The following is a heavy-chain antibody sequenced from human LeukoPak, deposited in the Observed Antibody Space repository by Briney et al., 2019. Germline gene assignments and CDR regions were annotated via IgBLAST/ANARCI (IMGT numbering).Heavy chain of an antibody. CDR2: INHSGST. V-gene: IGHV4-34*01. D-gene: IGHD2-21*02. J-gene: IGHJ3*02. CDR3: ARFRLVEVTAPPDAFDI. CDR1: GGSFSGYF. Sequence: SETLSLTCAVYGGSFSGYFWSWIRQPPGKGLEWIGEINHSGSTNYNPSLKSRVTISVDTSKNQFSLKLSSVTPADTAVYYCARFRLVEVTAPPDAFDIWGQGTMVTVSS.